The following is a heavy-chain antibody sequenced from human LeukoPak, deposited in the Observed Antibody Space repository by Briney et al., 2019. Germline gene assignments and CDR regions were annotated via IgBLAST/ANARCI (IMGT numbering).Heavy chain of an antibody. J-gene: IGHJ5*02. CDR2: ISGSGGST. D-gene: IGHD6-6*01. Sequence: GGSLTLSCAASGFTFSNYDMSGGRQPPGEVLEWVTAISGSGGSTYYASSVKRRITISGDTSKNTFYLQMNSLTADDTAVYYCAKTENSDSRGRWFDPWGEGTLVTVSS. V-gene: IGHV3-23*01. CDR3: AKTENSDSRGRWFDP. CDR1: GFTFSNYD.